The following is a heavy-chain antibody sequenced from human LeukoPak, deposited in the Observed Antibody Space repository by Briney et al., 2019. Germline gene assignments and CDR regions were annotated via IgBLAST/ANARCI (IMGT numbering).Heavy chain of an antibody. Sequence: GGSLRLSCAASGFTFDDYGMSWVCQAPGKGLEWVSGINWNGGSTGYADSVKGQFTISRDNAKNSLYLQMNSLRAEDTALYYCARVIAAAGTLDYWGQGTLVTVSS. D-gene: IGHD6-13*01. CDR1: GFTFDDYG. V-gene: IGHV3-20*04. CDR3: ARVIAAAGTLDY. CDR2: INWNGGST. J-gene: IGHJ4*02.